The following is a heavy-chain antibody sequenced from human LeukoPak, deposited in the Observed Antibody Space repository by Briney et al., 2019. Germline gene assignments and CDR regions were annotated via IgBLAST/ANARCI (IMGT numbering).Heavy chain of an antibody. D-gene: IGHD3-10*01. CDR3: ARSGGPGTYHQLRYNWFDP. V-gene: IGHV3-21*01. CDR2: ITTISHYI. Sequence: PGGSLRLSCAASGFTLSDYHMNWVRQAPGKGLEWLSFITTISHYIYYAGAVRGRFTISRDNAKNSLYLQMNSLRGEDTAVYYCARSGGPGTYHQLRYNWFDPWGQGTLVTVFS. J-gene: IGHJ5*02. CDR1: GFTLSDYH.